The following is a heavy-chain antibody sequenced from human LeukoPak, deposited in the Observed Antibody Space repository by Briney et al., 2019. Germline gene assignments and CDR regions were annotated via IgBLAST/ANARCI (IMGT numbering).Heavy chain of an antibody. J-gene: IGHJ4*02. Sequence: GGSLRLSCAASAFSLNAYNMNLVRQAPGKGLEWVSSISYTGTYIYYADSVKGRFTISRDNAQNSLYLQMNSLRAEDTAIYYCVRDRGTYRPIDYWGQGTLVTVSS. CDR2: ISYTGTYI. V-gene: IGHV3-21*04. D-gene: IGHD1-26*01. CDR1: AFSLNAYN. CDR3: VRDRGTYRPIDY.